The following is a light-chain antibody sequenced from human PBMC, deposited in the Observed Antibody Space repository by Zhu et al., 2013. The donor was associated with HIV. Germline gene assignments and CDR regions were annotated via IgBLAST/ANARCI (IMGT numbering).Light chain of an antibody. CDR3: QTWATGIQV. CDR1: SGHTTYA. Sequence: QPVLTQSPAASASLGASVRLTCTLSSGHTTYAIAWHQQQPEKGPRYLMKINGDGTHVKGDGIPDRFSGSSSGAERYLTISRLQSEDEADYYCQTWATGIQVFGGGTKLTVL. J-gene: IGLJ3*02. CDR2: INGDGTH. V-gene: IGLV4-69*01.